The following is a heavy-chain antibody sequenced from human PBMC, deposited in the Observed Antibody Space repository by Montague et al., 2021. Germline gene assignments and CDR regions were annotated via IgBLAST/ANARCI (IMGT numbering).Heavy chain of an antibody. Sequence: SLRLSCAASGFTFSSHVMHWVRQAPGKGLEWVSIISYDGSNTYYVDSVKGRFTISRDNSKNTLYLQMNSLRAEDTAVYYCARGWGLVRVTDLFDDWGQGTLVTVSS. J-gene: IGHJ4*02. CDR3: ARGWGLVRVTDLFDD. CDR2: ISYDGSNT. D-gene: IGHD7-27*01. V-gene: IGHV3-30-3*01. CDR1: GFTFSSHV.